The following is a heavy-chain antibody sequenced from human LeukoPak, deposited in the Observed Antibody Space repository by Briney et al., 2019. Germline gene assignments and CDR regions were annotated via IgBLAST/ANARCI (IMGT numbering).Heavy chain of an antibody. V-gene: IGHV4-34*01. CDR2: INHSGST. Sequence: SETLSLTCAVYGGSFSGYYWSWLRQPPGKGLEWIGEINHSGSTNYNPSLKSRVTISVDTSKNQFSLKLSSVTAADTAVYYCAREGTMVRGVIHCWGQGTLVTVSS. CDR1: GGSFSGYY. J-gene: IGHJ4*02. D-gene: IGHD3-10*01. CDR3: AREGTMVRGVIHC.